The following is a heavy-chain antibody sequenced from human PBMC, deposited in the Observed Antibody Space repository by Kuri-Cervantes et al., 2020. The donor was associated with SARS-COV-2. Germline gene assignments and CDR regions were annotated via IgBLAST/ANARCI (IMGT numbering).Heavy chain of an antibody. J-gene: IGHJ6*02. CDR3: ARGFPTVTTWLGYYYYGMDV. CDR2: ISGSSSTI. CDR1: GFTFSSYS. V-gene: IGHV3-48*01. Sequence: GGSLRLSCAAPGFTFSSYSMNWVRQAPGKGLEWVSYISGSSSTIYYADSVKGRFTISRDNAKNSLYLQMNSLRAEDTAVYYCARGFPTVTTWLGYYYYGMDVWGQGTTVTVSS. D-gene: IGHD4-17*01.